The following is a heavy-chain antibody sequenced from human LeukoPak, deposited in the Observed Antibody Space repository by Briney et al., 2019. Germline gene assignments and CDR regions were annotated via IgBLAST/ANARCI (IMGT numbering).Heavy chain of an antibody. Sequence: GGSLRLSCAASGFTFSAFWMHWVRQAPGKGLVWVSRINSDGSSTTYADSVKGRFTVSRDNAKNTLYLQMDSLKAEDSAVYYCARGLVHDTSGYYSDYWGQGILVTVSS. V-gene: IGHV3-74*01. J-gene: IGHJ4*02. CDR3: ARGLVHDTSGYYSDY. CDR2: INSDGSST. D-gene: IGHD3-22*01. CDR1: GFTFSAFW.